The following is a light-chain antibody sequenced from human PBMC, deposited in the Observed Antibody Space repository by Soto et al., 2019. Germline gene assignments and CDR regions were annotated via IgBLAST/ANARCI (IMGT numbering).Light chain of an antibody. CDR3: QQYYSYPRT. CDR2: GAS. V-gene: IGKV3-15*01. CDR1: QSVSSY. Sequence: EIVLAQSPATLSLSPGEIATLYFRASQSVSSYLAWYQQKPGQAPRLLIYGASTRATGIPARFSGSGSGTKFTLTIASLQPEDFATYYCQQYYSYPRTFGQGTKVDNK. J-gene: IGKJ1*01.